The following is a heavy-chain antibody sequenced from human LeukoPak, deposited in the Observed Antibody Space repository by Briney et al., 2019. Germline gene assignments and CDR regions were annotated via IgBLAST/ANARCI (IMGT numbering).Heavy chain of an antibody. CDR1: GDSVSSNSAA. V-gene: IGHV6-1*01. CDR2: TYYRSKWYN. J-gene: IGHJ4*02. CDR3: ARVGLWGSSWYSSFDY. D-gene: IGHD6-13*01. Sequence: SQTPSLTCAISGDSVSSNSAAWNWIRQSPSRGLEWLGRTYYRSKWYNDYAVSVKSRITINPDTSKNQFSLQLNSVTPEDTAVYYCARVGLWGSSWYSSFDYWGQGTLVTVSS.